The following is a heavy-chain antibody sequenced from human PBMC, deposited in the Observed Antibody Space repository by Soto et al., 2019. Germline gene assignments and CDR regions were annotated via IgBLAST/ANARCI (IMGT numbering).Heavy chain of an antibody. CDR3: AGRGRDGYLFDY. CDR2: IIPIFGTA. CDR1: GGTFSSYA. V-gene: IGHV1-69*13. J-gene: IGHJ4*02. Sequence: GASVKVSCKASGGTFSSYAISWVRQAPGQGLEWMGGIIPIFGTANYAQKFQGRVTITADESTSTAYMELSSLRSEDTAVYYCAGRGRDGYLFDYWGQGTLVTVS. D-gene: IGHD5-12*01.